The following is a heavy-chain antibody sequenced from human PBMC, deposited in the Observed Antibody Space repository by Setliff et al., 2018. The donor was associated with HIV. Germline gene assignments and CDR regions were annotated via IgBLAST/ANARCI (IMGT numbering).Heavy chain of an antibody. V-gene: IGHV1-46*01. D-gene: IGHD3-3*01. CDR3: ARDRVRITIFGANDASDI. CDR2: INPSGGSS. CDR1: GYTFTTYY. J-gene: IGHJ3*02. Sequence: ASVKVSCKASGYTFTTYYIHWVRQAPGQGLEWMGIINPSGGSSTYAQKFQGRVAMTRDTSTSTVYMELSSLRSEDTAVYYCARDRVRITIFGANDASDIWGQGTMVTVS.